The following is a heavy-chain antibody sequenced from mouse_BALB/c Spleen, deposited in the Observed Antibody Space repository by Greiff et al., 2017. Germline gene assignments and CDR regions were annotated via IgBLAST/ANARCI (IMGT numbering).Heavy chain of an antibody. CDR3: ASPIYYYGSSCGGWFAC. Sequence: VQLQQSGAELVQPGASVKLSCTASGFNIKDTYMHWVKQRPEQGLEWIGRIDPANGNTKYDPKFQGQATITADSSSNTAYLQISSLTSEDTAVYYCASPIYYYGSSCGGWFACWGEGTLVTVSA. J-gene: IGHJ3*01. V-gene: IGHV14-3*02. D-gene: IGHD1-1*01. CDR2: IDPANGNT. CDR1: GFNIKDTY.